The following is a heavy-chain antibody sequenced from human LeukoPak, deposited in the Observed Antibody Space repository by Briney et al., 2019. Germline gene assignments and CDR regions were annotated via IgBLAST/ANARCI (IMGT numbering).Heavy chain of an antibody. CDR1: GFSISNGYY. V-gene: IGHV4-38-2*01. D-gene: IGHD2-2*01. J-gene: IGHJ4*02. CDR2: LYHSDSA. Sequence: PSETLSLTCAVSGFSISNGYYWVWIRQPPGRGLEWIGSLYHSDSAYYNTSLRSRVSMSVDTSKNQFSLTLSFVTAADTAVYYCARHNPGDIVVVPAANIGTFDYWGQGTLVTVSS. CDR3: ARHNPGDIVVVPAANIGTFDY.